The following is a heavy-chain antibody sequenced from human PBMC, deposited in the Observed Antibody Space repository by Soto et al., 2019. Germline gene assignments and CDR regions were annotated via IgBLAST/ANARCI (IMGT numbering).Heavy chain of an antibody. CDR3: SPWGRSGWSTGFF. CDR1: GYTFTDYD. D-gene: IGHD6-13*01. Sequence: QVQLVQSGAEVKKPGASVKVSCKASGYTFTDYDINWVRQAPGQGLEWVGRMNPNSGRTDYAQKFQARVTMTRDTSISTASLDLSSLGYEDTAVYYCSPWGRSGWSTGFFWGQGTLVTVSS. CDR2: MNPNSGRT. J-gene: IGHJ4*02. V-gene: IGHV1-8*01.